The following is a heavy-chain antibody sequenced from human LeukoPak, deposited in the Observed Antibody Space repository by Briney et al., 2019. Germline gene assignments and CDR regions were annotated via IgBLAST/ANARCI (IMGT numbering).Heavy chain of an antibody. D-gene: IGHD2-2*01. Sequence: GSSVNVSCKASGGTFSSYAISWVRQAPGQGLEWMGGIIPIFGTANYAQKFQGRVTMTTDTSTSTAYMELRSLRSDDTAVYYCARVGGIVVVPAAPPNYYMDVWGKGTTVTVSS. CDR1: GGTFSSYA. V-gene: IGHV1-69*05. CDR2: IIPIFGTA. J-gene: IGHJ6*03. CDR3: ARVGGIVVVPAAPPNYYMDV.